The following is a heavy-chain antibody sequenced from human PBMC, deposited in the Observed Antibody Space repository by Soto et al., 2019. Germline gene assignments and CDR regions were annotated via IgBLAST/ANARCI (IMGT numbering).Heavy chain of an antibody. D-gene: IGHD6-6*01. Sequence: SETLSLTCTVSGGSISSYYWNWIRQSPGKGLEWIASLDYSGTTNYNPSLKSRITTSVDPSKKQFSLKMRSVTAADTAVYYCARDSFPPYSSSSKGFEYWGQGSLVTVSS. J-gene: IGHJ4*02. CDR1: GGSISSYY. CDR3: ARDSFPPYSSSSKGFEY. V-gene: IGHV4-59*01. CDR2: LDYSGTT.